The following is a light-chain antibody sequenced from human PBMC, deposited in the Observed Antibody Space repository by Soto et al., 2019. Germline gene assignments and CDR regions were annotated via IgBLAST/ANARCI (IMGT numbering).Light chain of an antibody. Sequence: EIVMTQSPATLSVSPGERATLSCRASQSVTNNLAWYQQKPGQAPRLPNYGASSKPTGIPARFSGSGSGTEFTRAIMSLQSEDFAVYYCQQHTSWPSTCRQGTKL. CDR2: GAS. CDR3: QQHTSWPST. J-gene: IGKJ1*01. V-gene: IGKV3-15*01. CDR1: QSVTNN.